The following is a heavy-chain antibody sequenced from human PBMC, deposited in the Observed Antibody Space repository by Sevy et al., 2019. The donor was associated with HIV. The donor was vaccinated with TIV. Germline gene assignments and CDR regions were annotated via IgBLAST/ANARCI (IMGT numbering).Heavy chain of an antibody. CDR1: GGTFSSYA. J-gene: IGHJ3*02. V-gene: IGHV1-69*13. Sequence: ASVKVSCKASGGTFSSYAISWVRQAPGQGLEWMGGIIPIFGTANYAQKFQGRVTITADESTSIAYMELSSLRSEDTAVYYCVGGGTYYDFWSGYSSDAFDIWGQGTMVTVSS. D-gene: IGHD3-3*01. CDR3: VGGGTYYDFWSGYSSDAFDI. CDR2: IIPIFGTA.